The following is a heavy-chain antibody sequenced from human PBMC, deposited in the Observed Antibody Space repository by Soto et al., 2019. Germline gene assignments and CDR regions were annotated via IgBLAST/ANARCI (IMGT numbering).Heavy chain of an antibody. CDR1: GGTFSSYA. Sequence: ASVKVSCKASGGTFSSYAISWVRQAPGQGLEWMGGIIPIFGTANYAQKFQGRVTITADESTSTAYMELSSLRSEDTAVYYCARGINTLGYYYYGMDVWGQGTTVTVSS. CDR2: IIPIFGTA. CDR3: ARGINTLGYYYYGMDV. V-gene: IGHV1-69*13. D-gene: IGHD2-2*02. J-gene: IGHJ6*02.